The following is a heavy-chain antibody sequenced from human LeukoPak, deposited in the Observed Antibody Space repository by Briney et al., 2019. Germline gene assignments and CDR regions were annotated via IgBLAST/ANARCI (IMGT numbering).Heavy chain of an antibody. Sequence: GGSLRLSCAASGFTFNNYATNWVRQAPGKGLEWVSVISGSGGTTYYADSVKGRFTISRDSSKNTLYLQMNSLRAEDTAVYYCAKVSGGGLYYDGMDVWGQGTTVTVSS. CDR2: ISGSGGTT. CDR1: GFTFNNYA. CDR3: AKVSGGGLYYDGMDV. J-gene: IGHJ6*02. D-gene: IGHD1-14*01. V-gene: IGHV3-23*01.